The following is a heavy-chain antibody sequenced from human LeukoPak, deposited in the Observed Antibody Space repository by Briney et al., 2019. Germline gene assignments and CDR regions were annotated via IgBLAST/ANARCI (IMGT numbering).Heavy chain of an antibody. J-gene: IGHJ5*02. D-gene: IGHD2-2*01. CDR3: ARESVPAAIFTAYWFDP. CDR2: IIPILGIA. CDR1: GGTFSSYT. Sequence: SVNLSCKASGGTFSSYTISWVRQAPGPGLEWMGRIIPILGIAYYAQKFQGRVTITADKSTSTAYMELSSLRSEDTAVYYCARESVPAAIFTAYWFDPWGQGTLSPSAQ. V-gene: IGHV1-69*04.